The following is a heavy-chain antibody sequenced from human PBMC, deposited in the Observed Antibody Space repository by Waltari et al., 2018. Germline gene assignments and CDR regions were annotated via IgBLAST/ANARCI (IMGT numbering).Heavy chain of an antibody. CDR2: IYYSGIT. CDR1: GASISSSSYS. Sequence: QLQLQESGTGLVKPSETLSPTCAVSGASISSSSYSWGWIRQPPGKGLEWIGSIYYSGITYYNPSLKSRVTISVDTSKNQFSLKLSAVTAADTAVYYCARGRGWYFDLWGRGTLVTVSS. D-gene: IGHD3-10*01. J-gene: IGHJ2*01. CDR3: ARGRGWYFDL. V-gene: IGHV4-39*07.